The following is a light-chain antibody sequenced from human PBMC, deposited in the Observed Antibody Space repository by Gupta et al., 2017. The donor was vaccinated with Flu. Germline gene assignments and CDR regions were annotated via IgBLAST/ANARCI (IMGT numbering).Light chain of an antibody. CDR1: QSVSSNY. Sequence: EIVLTQSPGTLSLSPGERATLSCRASQSVSSNYLAWYQQKPGQAPRLLIYGASSRATGIPDRFSGSGSGTDFSLTINRLEPEDFAVYYCQQEGSSPVTFGQGTKLEIK. V-gene: IGKV3-20*01. CDR3: QQEGSSPVT. CDR2: GAS. J-gene: IGKJ2*01.